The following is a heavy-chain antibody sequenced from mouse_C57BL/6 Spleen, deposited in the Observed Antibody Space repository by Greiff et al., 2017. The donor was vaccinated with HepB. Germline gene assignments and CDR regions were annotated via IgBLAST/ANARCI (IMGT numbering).Heavy chain of an antibody. CDR3: ARGVPYYYGSSYFDY. V-gene: IGHV1-82*01. J-gene: IGHJ2*01. D-gene: IGHD1-1*01. Sequence: VQRVESGPELVKPGASVKISCKASGYAFSSSWMNWVKQRPGKGLEWIGRIYPGDGDTNYNGKFKGKATLTADKSSSTAYMQLSSLTSEDSAVYFCARGVPYYYGSSYFDYWGQGTTLTVSS. CDR2: IYPGDGDT. CDR1: GYAFSSSW.